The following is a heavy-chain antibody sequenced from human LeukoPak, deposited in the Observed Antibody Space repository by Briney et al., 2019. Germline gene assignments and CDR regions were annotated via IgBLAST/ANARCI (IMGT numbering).Heavy chain of an antibody. Sequence: GGSLRLSCAASGFTFSSSEMNWVRQAPGKGLEWVSYISSSGYTIYYADFVKGRFTISRDNAKNSLYLQMNSLRAEDTAVYYCARDETTRRPEIHFDYWGQGTLVTVSS. V-gene: IGHV3-48*03. CDR2: ISSSGYTI. J-gene: IGHJ4*02. CDR3: ARDETTRRPEIHFDY. CDR1: GFTFSSSE. D-gene: IGHD1-14*01.